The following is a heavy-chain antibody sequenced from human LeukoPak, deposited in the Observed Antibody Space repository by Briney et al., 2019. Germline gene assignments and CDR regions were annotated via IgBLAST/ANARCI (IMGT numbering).Heavy chain of an antibody. Sequence: GGSLRLSCAASGFTFSCYSMNWVRQAPGKGLEWVSSISSSSSYIYYADSVKGRFTISRDNAKNSLYLQMNSLRAEDTAVYYCARDSGYSYGYPGYWGQGTLVTVSS. V-gene: IGHV3-21*01. J-gene: IGHJ4*02. CDR2: ISSSSSYI. CDR3: ARDSGYSYGYPGY. D-gene: IGHD5-18*01. CDR1: GFTFSCYS.